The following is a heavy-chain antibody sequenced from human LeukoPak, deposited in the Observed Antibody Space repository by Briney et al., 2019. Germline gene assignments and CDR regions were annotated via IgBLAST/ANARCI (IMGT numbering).Heavy chain of an antibody. Sequence: TLSLTCAVSGGSISSGGYSWSWIRQPPGKALEWLALIDWDDDKYYSTSLKTRLTISKDTSKNQVVLTMTNMDPVDTATYYCARMCGDGDYWGQGTLVTVSS. CDR1: GGSISSGGYS. CDR3: ARMCGDGDY. J-gene: IGHJ4*02. CDR2: IDWDDDK. V-gene: IGHV2-70*01. D-gene: IGHD4-17*01.